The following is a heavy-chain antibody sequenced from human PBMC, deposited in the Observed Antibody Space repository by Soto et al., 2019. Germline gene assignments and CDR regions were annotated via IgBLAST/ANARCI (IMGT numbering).Heavy chain of an antibody. CDR3: AKGVAGWYYFEY. V-gene: IGHV3-9*01. CDR1: GFTFDDYA. Sequence: EVQLVESGGGLVQPGRSLRLSCAASGFTFDDYAMHWVRQAPGKGLEWVSGISWNRGSIGYADSVKGRFTISRDNAKNSLYLQMNSLRAEDTALYYCAKGVAGWYYFEYWGQGTLVTVSS. CDR2: ISWNRGSI. D-gene: IGHD3-3*01. J-gene: IGHJ4*02.